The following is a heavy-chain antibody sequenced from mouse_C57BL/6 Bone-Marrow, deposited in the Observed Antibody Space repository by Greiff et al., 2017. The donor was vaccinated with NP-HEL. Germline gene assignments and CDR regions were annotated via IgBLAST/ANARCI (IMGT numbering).Heavy chain of an antibody. J-gene: IGHJ2*01. CDR3: TRMRTDYYGSSFDY. D-gene: IGHD1-1*01. V-gene: IGHV1-5*01. CDR2: IYPGNSDT. CDR1: GYTFTSYW. Sequence: EVQLQQSGTVLARPGASVKMSCKTSGYTFTSYWMHWVNQRPGQGLEWIGAIYPGNSDTSYNQKFKGKAKLTAVTSASTAYMELSSLTNEDSAVYYCTRMRTDYYGSSFDYWGQGTTLTVSS.